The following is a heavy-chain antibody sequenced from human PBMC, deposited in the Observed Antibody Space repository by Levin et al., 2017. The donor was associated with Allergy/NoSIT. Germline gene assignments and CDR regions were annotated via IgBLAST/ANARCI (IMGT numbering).Heavy chain of an antibody. CDR3: ASYYDSSGYSPYYYGMDG. Sequence: SQTFSLTCTVSGGSISSGDYYWSWIRQPPGKGLEWIGYIYYSGSTYYNPSLKSRVTISVDTSKNQFSLKLSSVTAADTAVYYCASYYDSSGYSPYYYGMDGWGQGTTVTVSS. J-gene: IGHJ6*02. CDR2: IYYSGST. CDR1: GGSISSGDYY. D-gene: IGHD3-22*01. V-gene: IGHV4-30-4*01.